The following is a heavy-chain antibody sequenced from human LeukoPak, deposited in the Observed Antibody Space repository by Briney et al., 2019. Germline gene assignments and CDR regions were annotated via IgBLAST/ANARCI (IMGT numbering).Heavy chain of an antibody. CDR2: INPNGGGT. CDR3: ARGRDTAMVTSVYFDY. CDR1: GYTFTGYY. Sequence: GASVKVSCKASGYTFTGYYMHWVRQAPGQGLEWMGWINPNGGGTNYAQKFQGRVTMTRDTSISTAYMELSRLRSDDTAVYYCARGRDTAMVTSVYFDYWGQGTLVTVSS. V-gene: IGHV1-2*02. J-gene: IGHJ4*02. D-gene: IGHD5-18*01.